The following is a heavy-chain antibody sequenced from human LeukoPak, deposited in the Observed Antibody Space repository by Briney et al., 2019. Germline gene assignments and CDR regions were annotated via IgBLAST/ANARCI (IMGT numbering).Heavy chain of an antibody. Sequence: SETLSLTCTVSGGSISSSSYYWSWIRQPPGKGLEWIGYIYYSGSTNYNPSLRSRVTISVDTSKNQFSLKLSSVTAADTAVYCCARGGGVGYYYHYMDVWGKGTTVTISS. CDR2: IYYSGST. V-gene: IGHV4-61*01. D-gene: IGHD1-26*01. J-gene: IGHJ6*03. CDR3: ARGGGVGYYYHYMDV. CDR1: GGSISSSSYY.